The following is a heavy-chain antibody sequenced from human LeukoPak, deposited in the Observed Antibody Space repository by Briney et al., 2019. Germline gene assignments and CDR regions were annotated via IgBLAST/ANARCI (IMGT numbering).Heavy chain of an antibody. CDR2: ILSDGSKE. Sequence: GGSLRLSCAASGFTFSSYGMHWVRQAPGKGLEWVAVILSDGSKEFYTDSVKGRFTISRDNSKNTLYLQMNSLRAEDTAVYYCARRPGGMDVWGQGTTVTVSS. CDR3: ARRPGGMDV. J-gene: IGHJ6*02. V-gene: IGHV3-33*01. CDR1: GFTFSSYG.